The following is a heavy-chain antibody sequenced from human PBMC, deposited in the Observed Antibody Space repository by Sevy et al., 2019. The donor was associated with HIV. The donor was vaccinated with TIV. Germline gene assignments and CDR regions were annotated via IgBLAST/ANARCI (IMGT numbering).Heavy chain of an antibody. Sequence: GGYLRLSCAASGFTVSNNYMSWVRQAPGKGLEWVSVIYRGGSTYYADSVKGRFTISRDNSKNTLYLQMNSLRVEDTAVYYCARDGTKQWLAGGGTFDIWGQGTMVTVSS. D-gene: IGHD6-19*01. J-gene: IGHJ3*02. CDR2: IYRGGST. CDR1: GFTVSNNY. V-gene: IGHV3-53*01. CDR3: ARDGTKQWLAGGGTFDI.